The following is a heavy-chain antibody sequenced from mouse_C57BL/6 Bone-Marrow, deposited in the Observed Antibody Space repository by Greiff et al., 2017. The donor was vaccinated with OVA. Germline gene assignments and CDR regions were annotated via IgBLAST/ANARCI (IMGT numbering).Heavy chain of an antibody. V-gene: IGHV2-2*01. CDR2: IWSGGST. CDR1: GFSLTSYG. CDR3: ATYGSSYAMDY. J-gene: IGHJ4*01. Sequence: QVQLKESGPGLVQPSQSLSITCTVSGFSLTSYGVHWVRQSPGKGLEWLGVIWSGGSTDYNAAFISRLSISKDNSKSQVFFKMNSLRADDTAIYYCATYGSSYAMDYWGQGTSVTVSS. D-gene: IGHD1-1*01.